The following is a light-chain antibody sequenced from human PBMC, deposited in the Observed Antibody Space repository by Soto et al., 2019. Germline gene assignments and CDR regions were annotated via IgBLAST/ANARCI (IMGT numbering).Light chain of an antibody. CDR3: MQTLQTPWT. V-gene: IGKV2-28*01. J-gene: IGKJ1*01. Sequence: DIVMTQSPLSLTVTPGEPASVSCSSSQSLLRSNGFNYLEWFLQKPGQFPQLLINLGSNRASGAPDRFSGTGSATNFTLKISRVEAEDVGVFYCMQTLQTPWTFGQGTKVEIK. CDR2: LGS. CDR1: QSLLRSNGFNY.